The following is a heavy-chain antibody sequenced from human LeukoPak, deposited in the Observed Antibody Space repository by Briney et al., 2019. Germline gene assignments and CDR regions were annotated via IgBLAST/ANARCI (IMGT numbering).Heavy chain of an antibody. Sequence: GGSLRLSCAASGFTVSSNYMSWVRQAPGKGLEWVSVIYSGGSTYYADSVKGRFTISRDNSKNTLYLQMNSLRAEDTAVYYCARVPVVVVPAADDYWGQGTLVTVSS. D-gene: IGHD2-2*01. J-gene: IGHJ4*02. CDR2: IYSGGST. V-gene: IGHV3-53*01. CDR3: ARVPVVVVPAADDY. CDR1: GFTVSSNY.